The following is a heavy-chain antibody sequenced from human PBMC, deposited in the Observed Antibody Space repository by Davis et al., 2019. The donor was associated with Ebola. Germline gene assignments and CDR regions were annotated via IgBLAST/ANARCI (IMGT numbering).Heavy chain of an antibody. CDR2: ISSSGSTI. CDR3: ARVATTVTIRIDY. V-gene: IGHV3-48*01. Sequence: GESLKISCAASGSNFRTYGMHWVRQAPGKGLEWVSYISSSGSTIYYADSVKGRFTISRDNAKNSLYLQMNSLRAEDTAVYYCARVATTVTIRIDYWGQGTLVTVSS. D-gene: IGHD4-17*01. J-gene: IGHJ4*02. CDR1: GSNFRTYG.